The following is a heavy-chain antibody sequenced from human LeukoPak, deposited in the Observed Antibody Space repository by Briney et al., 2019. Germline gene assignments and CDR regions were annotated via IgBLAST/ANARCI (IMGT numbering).Heavy chain of an antibody. Sequence: SVKVSCKASGGTFSSYAISWVRQAPGQGLEWMGGIIPIFGTANYAQKFQGRVTIAADKSTSTAYMELSSLRSEDTAVYYCARGRYQLLSLYYYYYYMDVWGKGTTVTVSS. V-gene: IGHV1-69*06. J-gene: IGHJ6*03. CDR2: IIPIFGTA. CDR3: ARGRYQLLSLYYYYYYMDV. CDR1: GGTFSSYA. D-gene: IGHD2-2*01.